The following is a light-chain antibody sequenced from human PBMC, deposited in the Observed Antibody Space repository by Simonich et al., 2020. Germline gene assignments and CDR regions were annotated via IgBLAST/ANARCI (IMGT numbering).Light chain of an antibody. V-gene: IGLV2-11*01. Sequence: QSALPQPRSVSGSPGQSVTISCTGTSGDVGGYNYVSAYQQHPGKAPKLRIYVVSKRPSGVPDRFSGSKSGNTASLTISGLQAEDEADYYCCSYAGSYTWVFGGGTKLTVL. CDR2: VVS. CDR1: SGDVGGYNY. CDR3: CSYAGSYTWV. J-gene: IGLJ3*02.